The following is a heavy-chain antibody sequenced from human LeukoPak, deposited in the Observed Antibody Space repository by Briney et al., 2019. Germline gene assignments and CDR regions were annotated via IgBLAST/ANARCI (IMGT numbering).Heavy chain of an antibody. CDR1: GGSFSGYY. D-gene: IGHD6-13*01. Sequence: PSETLSLTCAVYGGSFSGYYWSWIRQPPGKGLEWIGEINHSGSTNYNPSLKSRVTISVDTSKNQFSLKLSSVTAADTAVYYCARQYSSSGYNWFDPWGQGTLVTVSS. V-gene: IGHV4-34*01. J-gene: IGHJ5*02. CDR2: INHSGST. CDR3: ARQYSSSGYNWFDP.